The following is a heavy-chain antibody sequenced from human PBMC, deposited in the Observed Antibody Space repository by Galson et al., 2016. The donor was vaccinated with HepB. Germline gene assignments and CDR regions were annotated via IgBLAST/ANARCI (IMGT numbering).Heavy chain of an antibody. CDR1: GFSISTYT. CDR3: ARDRSRFSSGYYTGARDVFAI. D-gene: IGHD3-3*01. V-gene: IGHV3-21*01. CDR2: ISSSSAYV. J-gene: IGHJ3*02. Sequence: SLRLSCAASGFSISTYTMNWVRQAPGKGLEWISYISSSSAYVDYADSVKGRFTISRENAKNSLYLQMNSLGAEDTAVYYCARDRSRFSSGYYTGARDVFAIWGQGTVVTVSA.